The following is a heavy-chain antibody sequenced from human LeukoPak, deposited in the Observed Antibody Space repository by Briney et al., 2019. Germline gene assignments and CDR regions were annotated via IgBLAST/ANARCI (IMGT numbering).Heavy chain of an antibody. J-gene: IGHJ4*02. CDR1: GFTFSSYA. CDR2: ISGSGGST. V-gene: IGHV3-23*01. CDR3: AKDLPLRVEPRFVFDY. D-gene: IGHD1-1*01. Sequence: PGGSLRLSCAASGFTFSSYAMSWVRQAPGKGLEWVSAISGSGGSTYYADSVKGRFTISRDNSKNTLYLQMNSLRAEDTAVYYCAKDLPLRVEPRFVFDYWGQGTLVTVSS.